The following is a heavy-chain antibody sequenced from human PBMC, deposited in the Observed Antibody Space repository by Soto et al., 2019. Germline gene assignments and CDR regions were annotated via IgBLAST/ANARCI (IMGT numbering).Heavy chain of an antibody. Sequence: QITLKESGPTLVKPTQTLTLTCTFSGFSLSTSGVGVGWIRQPPGKALEWLALLFWDDDDRYSPSLKSRLTNSKDTSKDQVVLTMTNMDPVDTATYFCAHLAFCGGSCYYFDYWGLGTLVTVSS. CDR3: AHLAFCGGSCYYFDY. D-gene: IGHD2-15*01. CDR2: LFWDDDD. J-gene: IGHJ4*02. CDR1: GFSLSTSGVG. V-gene: IGHV2-5*02.